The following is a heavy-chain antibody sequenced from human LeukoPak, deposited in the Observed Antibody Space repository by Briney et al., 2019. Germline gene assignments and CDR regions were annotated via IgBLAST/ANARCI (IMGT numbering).Heavy chain of an antibody. D-gene: IGHD3-22*01. CDR2: ISVDGSHT. J-gene: IGHJ3*02. CDR1: AFSFSLNY. Sequence: GGSLTLSCAPSAFSFSLNYMKWVRQAAGGGLEWVSAISVDGSHTYYADYVKGRFTISRDNSKNTLYLQMNSLRAEDTAVYYCAKSYDTSGRRDFDIWGQGTMVTVSS. V-gene: IGHV3-23*01. CDR3: AKSYDTSGRRDFDI.